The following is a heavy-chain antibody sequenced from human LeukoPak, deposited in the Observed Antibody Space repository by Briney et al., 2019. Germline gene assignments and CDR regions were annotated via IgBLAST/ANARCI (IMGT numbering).Heavy chain of an antibody. CDR2: FDPEDGET. J-gene: IGHJ6*02. V-gene: IGHV1-24*01. D-gene: IGHD2-15*01. CDR3: ATGILVVADYGMDV. CDR1: GYTLTELS. Sequence: ASVKVSCKVSGYTLTELSMHWVRQAPGKGLEWMGGFDPEDGETIYAQKFQGRVTMTGDTSTDTAYMELSSLRSEDTAVYYCATGILVVADYGMDVWGQGTTVTVSS.